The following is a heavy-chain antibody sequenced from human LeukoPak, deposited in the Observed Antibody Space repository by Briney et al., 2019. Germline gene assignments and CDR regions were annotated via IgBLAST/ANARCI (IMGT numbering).Heavy chain of an antibody. V-gene: IGHV4-34*01. D-gene: IGHD3-22*01. CDR1: GGSFSGYY. CDR3: ARGRQEISMILVVMTGVSYYLDV. J-gene: IGHJ6*03. Sequence: SETLSLTCAAYGGSFSGYYWTWIRQSPGKGLEWIGEINPSGSTYYNPSLKSRLTISRDTSKNQFSLRLSSVTAADTAVYYCARGRQEISMILVVMTGVSYYLDVWGKGTTVTVS. CDR2: INPSGST.